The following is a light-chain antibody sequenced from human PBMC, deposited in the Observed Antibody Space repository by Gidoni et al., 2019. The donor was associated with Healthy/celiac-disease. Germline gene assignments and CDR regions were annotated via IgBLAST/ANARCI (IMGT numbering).Light chain of an antibody. CDR2: AAS. CDR1: HGISSY. J-gene: IGKJ2*04. CDR3: QQLNSYPCS. Sequence: DIQLTQSPSFLSASVGDRVTITCRASHGISSYLAWYQQKPGKAPKLLIYAASTLQSGVPSRFSGSGSGTEFTLTISSLQPEDFATYYCQQLNSYPCSFGQGTKLEIK. V-gene: IGKV1-9*01.